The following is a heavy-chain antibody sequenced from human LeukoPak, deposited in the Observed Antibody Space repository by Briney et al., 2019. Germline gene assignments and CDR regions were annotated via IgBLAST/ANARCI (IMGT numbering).Heavy chain of an antibody. CDR3: ARRDYYGSGSPDF. J-gene: IGHJ4*02. CDR1: GFTFDDYG. V-gene: IGHV3-20*04. CDR2: TNWNGDRT. D-gene: IGHD3-10*01. Sequence: GGSLRLSCAASGFTFDDYGMSWVRQAPGKGLEWVSGTNWNGDRTGYADSVKGRFTISRDNAKKSLYLQMNSLRAEDTALYYCARRDYYGSGSPDFWGQGTLVTVSS.